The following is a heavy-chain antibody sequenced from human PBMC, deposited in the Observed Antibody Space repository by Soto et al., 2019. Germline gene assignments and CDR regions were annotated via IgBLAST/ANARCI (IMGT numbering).Heavy chain of an antibody. CDR1: GGSFSGYY. J-gene: IGHJ4*02. V-gene: IGHV4-34*01. Sequence: SETLSLTCAVYGGSFSGYYWSWIRQPPGKGLEWIGEVNHSGSTNYNPSLKSRVTISVDTSKNQFSLKLSSVTAADTAVYYCARGLDYWGQGTLVTV. CDR2: VNHSGST. CDR3: ARGLDY.